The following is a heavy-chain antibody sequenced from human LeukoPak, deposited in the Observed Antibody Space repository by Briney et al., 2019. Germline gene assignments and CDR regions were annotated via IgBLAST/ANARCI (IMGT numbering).Heavy chain of an antibody. J-gene: IGHJ3*02. CDR3: ARWRGLPSAFDI. Sequence: ASVTVSCKASGYTFTSYYMHWVRQAPGQGLEWMGIINPSGGSTSYTQKFQGRVTMTRDTSTSTVYMELSSLRSEDTAVYYCARWRGLPSAFDIWGQGTMVTVSS. D-gene: IGHD3-3*01. V-gene: IGHV1-46*01. CDR2: INPSGGST. CDR1: GYTFTSYY.